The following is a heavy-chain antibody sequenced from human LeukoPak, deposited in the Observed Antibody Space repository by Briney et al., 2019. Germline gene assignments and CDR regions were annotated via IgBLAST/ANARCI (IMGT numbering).Heavy chain of an antibody. J-gene: IGHJ4*02. CDR3: ARVRCSSTSCYPNDY. CDR1: GGTFSSYA. CDR2: IIPIFGTA. Sequence: SVKVSCKASGGTFSSYAISWMRQAPGQGLEWMGGIIPIFGTANYAQKLQGRVTMTTDTSTSTAYMELRSLRSDDTAVYYCARVRCSSTSCYPNDYWGQGTLVTVSS. V-gene: IGHV1-69*05. D-gene: IGHD2-2*01.